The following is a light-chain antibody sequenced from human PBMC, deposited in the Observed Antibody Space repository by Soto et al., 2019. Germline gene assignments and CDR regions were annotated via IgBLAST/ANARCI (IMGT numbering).Light chain of an antibody. CDR3: CSYAGSSISYV. CDR1: SSDVGSYNL. Sequence: QSALAQPASVSGSPGQSITISCTGTSSDVGSYNLVSWYQQHPGKAPKLMIYEVSKRPSGVPNRFSGSKSGNTASLTISGLQAEDEADYYCCSYAGSSISYVFGTGTKVTVL. V-gene: IGLV2-23*02. J-gene: IGLJ1*01. CDR2: EVS.